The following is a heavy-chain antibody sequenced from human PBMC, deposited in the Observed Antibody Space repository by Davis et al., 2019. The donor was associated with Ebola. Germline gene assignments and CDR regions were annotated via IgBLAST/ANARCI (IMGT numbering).Heavy chain of an antibody. V-gene: IGHV3-74*01. D-gene: IGHD7-27*01. CDR2: INSDGSST. Sequence: GESLKISCAASGFTFSSYWMHWVRQAPGKGLVWVSRINSDGSSTSYADSVKGRFTISRDNAKNTLYLQMNSLRAEDTAVYYCARGTGVFDYWGQGTLVTVSS. CDR3: ARGTGVFDY. CDR1: GFTFSSYW. J-gene: IGHJ4*02.